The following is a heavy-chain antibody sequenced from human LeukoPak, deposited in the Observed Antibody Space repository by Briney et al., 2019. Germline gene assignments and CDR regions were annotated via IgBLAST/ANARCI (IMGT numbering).Heavy chain of an antibody. Sequence: ASVTVSCKASGYTFTSYGISWVRQSPGQGLEWMGWISAYNGNTNYAQKLQGRVTMTTDTSTSTAYMELRSLRSDDTAVYYCARVGGGPLLLWFGELGWKDYFDYWGQGTLVTVSS. CDR3: ARVGGGPLLLWFGELGWKDYFDY. CDR2: ISAYNGNT. V-gene: IGHV1-18*01. CDR1: GYTFTSYG. D-gene: IGHD3-10*01. J-gene: IGHJ4*02.